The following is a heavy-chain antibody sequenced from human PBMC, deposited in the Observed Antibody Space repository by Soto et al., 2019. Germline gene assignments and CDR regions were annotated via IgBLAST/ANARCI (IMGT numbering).Heavy chain of an antibody. CDR2: INPNSGGT. CDR1: GYTFTGYY. CDR3: ARDQRIRPRPYGMDV. J-gene: IGHJ6*02. V-gene: IGHV1-2*04. D-gene: IGHD2-15*01. Sequence: ASVKVSCKASGYTFTGYYMHWVRQAPGQGLEWMGWINPNSGGTNYAQKFQGWVTMTRDTSISTAYMELSRLRSDDTAVYYCARDQRIRPRPYGMDVWGQGTTVTVSS.